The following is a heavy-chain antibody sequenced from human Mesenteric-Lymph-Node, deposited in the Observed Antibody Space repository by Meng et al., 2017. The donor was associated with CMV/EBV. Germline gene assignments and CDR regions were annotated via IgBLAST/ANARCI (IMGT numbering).Heavy chain of an antibody. CDR1: GFTFSSYA. Sequence: GGSLRLSCAASGFTFSSYAMTWVRQAPGKGLEWVSSISGIGGSTYYADSVKGRFTISRDNSKNTLYLQMNSLRVEDTAVYYCAKEIRRGWYGVDCWGQGTLVTVSS. CDR3: AKEIRRGWYGVDC. V-gene: IGHV3-23*01. D-gene: IGHD6-19*01. J-gene: IGHJ4*02. CDR2: ISGIGGST.